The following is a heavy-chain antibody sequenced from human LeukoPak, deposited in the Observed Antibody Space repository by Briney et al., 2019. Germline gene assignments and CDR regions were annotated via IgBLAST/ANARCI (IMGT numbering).Heavy chain of an antibody. D-gene: IGHD6-19*01. Sequence: PGGSLRLSCAASGFTFSSYGMHWVRQAPGKGLEWVAVIWYDGSNKYYADSVKGRFTISRDNSKNTLYLQMNSLRSDDTAVYYCARDARGDSSVHSSGPFDYWGQGTLVTVSS. J-gene: IGHJ4*02. CDR1: GFTFSSYG. CDR3: ARDARGDSSVHSSGPFDY. V-gene: IGHV3-33*01. CDR2: IWYDGSNK.